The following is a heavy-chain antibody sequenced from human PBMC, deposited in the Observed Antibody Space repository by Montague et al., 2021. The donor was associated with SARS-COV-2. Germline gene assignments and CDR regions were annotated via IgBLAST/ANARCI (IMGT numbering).Heavy chain of an antibody. D-gene: IGHD4-17*01. CDR1: GGSFSGYY. V-gene: IGHV4-34*01. CDR2: INHSGST. J-gene: IGHJ4*02. CDR3: ARGSTVTHY. Sequence: SETLSLTCAVYGGSFSGYYWSWIRQPPGKGLEWIGEINHSGSTNXNPSLKSRVTISVDTSKNQFSLKLSSVTAADTAVYYRARGSTVTHYWGQGTLVTVSS.